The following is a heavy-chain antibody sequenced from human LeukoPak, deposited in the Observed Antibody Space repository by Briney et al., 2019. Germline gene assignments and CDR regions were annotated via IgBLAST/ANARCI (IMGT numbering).Heavy chain of an antibody. J-gene: IGHJ6*03. V-gene: IGHV1-69*05. Sequence: ASVKVSCKASGGTFSSYAISWVRQAPGQGLEWMGGIIPIFGTANYAQKFQGRVTITTDESTSTAYMELSSLRSEDTAVYYCARVRYDFWSGYPIGNYYYMAVWGKGTTVTVSS. CDR1: GGTFSSYA. D-gene: IGHD3-3*01. CDR2: IIPIFGTA. CDR3: ARVRYDFWSGYPIGNYYYMAV.